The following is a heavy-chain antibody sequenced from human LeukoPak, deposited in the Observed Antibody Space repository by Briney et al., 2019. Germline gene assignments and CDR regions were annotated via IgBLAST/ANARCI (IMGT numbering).Heavy chain of an antibody. D-gene: IGHD1-26*01. V-gene: IGHV1-18*01. Sequence: ASVKVSCKASGYTFTSYGISWVRQAPGQGLEWMGRISAYNGNTNYAQKLQGRVTMTTDTSTSTAYMELRSLRSDDTAVYYCARDLTSGSYSGYWGQGTLVTVSS. J-gene: IGHJ4*02. CDR1: GYTFTSYG. CDR2: ISAYNGNT. CDR3: ARDLTSGSYSGY.